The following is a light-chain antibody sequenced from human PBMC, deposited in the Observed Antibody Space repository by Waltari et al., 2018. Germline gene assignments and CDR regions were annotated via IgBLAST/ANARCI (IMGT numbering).Light chain of an antibody. CDR3: QHYVRLPVT. CDR1: QSVSRA. CDR2: GAS. J-gene: IGKJ1*01. V-gene: IGKV3-20*01. Sequence: EIVLTQSPGTLSLSPGERVILSFRVSQSVSRALAWYQQKPGQAPRLLIYGASNRATGIPDRFSGSGSGTDFSLTLSRLEPEDFAVYYCQHYVRLPVTFGQGTKVEIK.